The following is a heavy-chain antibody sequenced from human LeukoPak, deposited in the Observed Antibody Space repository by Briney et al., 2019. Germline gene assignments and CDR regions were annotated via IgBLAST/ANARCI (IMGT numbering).Heavy chain of an antibody. J-gene: IGHJ5*02. V-gene: IGHV4-38-2*02. D-gene: IGHD1-1*01. CDR2: VFHSGST. Sequence: SETLSLTCTVSGYSLSSGFYRGWIRQPPGKGLEWIATVFHSGSTYYNPSLESRVTISMDTSKNQFSLRLISVTAADTALYYCARFGARDNCCHPGVDTWGQGTPVTVSS. CDR3: ARFGARDNCCHPGVDT. CDR1: GYSLSSGFY.